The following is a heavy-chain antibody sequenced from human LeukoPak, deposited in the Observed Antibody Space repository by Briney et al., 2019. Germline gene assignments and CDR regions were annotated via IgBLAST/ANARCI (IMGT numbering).Heavy chain of an antibody. J-gene: IGHJ4*02. D-gene: IGHD3-16*01. Sequence: SETLSLTCTVSGGSISNYYWSWIRQPPGKGLEWIGYIYYSGGTNYNPSLKSRVTISVDTSKNQFSLKLNSMTTADTAVYYCTRGAGWLIDYWGQGILVTVSS. CDR3: TRGAGWLIDY. CDR1: GGSISNYY. V-gene: IGHV4-59*01. CDR2: IYYSGGT.